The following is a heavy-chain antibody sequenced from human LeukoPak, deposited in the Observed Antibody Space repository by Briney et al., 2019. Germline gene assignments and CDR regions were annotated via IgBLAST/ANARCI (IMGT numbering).Heavy chain of an antibody. V-gene: IGHV3-48*03. CDR3: ARKIYGSDNYIDY. CDR2: ISSGGNTI. Sequence: PGGSLRLSCAASGFTFSSYEMNWVRQAPGKGLEWVSYISSGGNTIYYAESVRSRFTISRDDAQNSLYLQMNSLRAEDTAVYYCARKIYGSDNYIDYWGQGTLVTVSS. J-gene: IGHJ4*02. D-gene: IGHD3-10*01. CDR1: GFTFSSYE.